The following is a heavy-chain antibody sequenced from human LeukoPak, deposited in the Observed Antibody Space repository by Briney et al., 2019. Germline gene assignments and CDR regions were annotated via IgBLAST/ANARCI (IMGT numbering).Heavy chain of an antibody. J-gene: IGHJ5*02. CDR1: GYTFTSYD. CDR3: ARDDPYYWGSVWFDP. Sequence: ASVKVSCKASGYTFTSYDINWVRQATGQGLEWMGWMNPNSGNTGYARKFQGRVTMTRNTSISTAYMELSSLRSEDTAVYYCARDDPYYWGSVWFDPWGQGTLVTVSS. V-gene: IGHV1-8*01. CDR2: MNPNSGNT. D-gene: IGHD3-22*01.